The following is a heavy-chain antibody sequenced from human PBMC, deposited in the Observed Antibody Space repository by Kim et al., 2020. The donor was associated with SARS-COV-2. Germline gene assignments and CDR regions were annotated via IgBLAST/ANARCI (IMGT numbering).Heavy chain of an antibody. D-gene: IGHD6-19*01. V-gene: IGHV1-69*01. CDR2: A. CDR3: ASLIAVAGDDY. Sequence: ANYAQQFQGRVTITADESTSTAYMELSSLRSEDTTVYYCASLIAVAGDDYWGQGTLVTVSS. J-gene: IGHJ4*02.